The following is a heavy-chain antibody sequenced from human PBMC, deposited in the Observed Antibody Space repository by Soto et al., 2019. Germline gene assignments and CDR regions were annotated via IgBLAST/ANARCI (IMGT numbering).Heavy chain of an antibody. D-gene: IGHD2-15*01. V-gene: IGHV4-39*01. Sequence: SETLSLTCTVSGGSISSSSYYWGWIRQPPGKGLEWIGSIYYSGSTYYNPSLKSRVTISVDTSKNQFSLKLSSVTAADTAVYYCARVWLLRGRYMDVWGKGTTVTVSS. CDR3: ARVWLLRGRYMDV. J-gene: IGHJ6*03. CDR2: IYYSGST. CDR1: GGSISSSSYY.